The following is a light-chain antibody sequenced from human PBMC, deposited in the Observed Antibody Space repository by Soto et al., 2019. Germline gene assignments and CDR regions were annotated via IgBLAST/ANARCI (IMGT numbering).Light chain of an antibody. CDR2: EVS. CDR3: KSYAGSNTYV. Sequence: QSALTQPASVSGSPGQSITISCTGTSSDVGGYNYVSWYQLHPGKAPKLIIYEVSHRPSGASNHFSGYKSGNTASLTISGLQAEDESDYYCKSYAGSNTYVFGTGTKVTVL. V-gene: IGLV2-14*01. J-gene: IGLJ1*01. CDR1: SSDVGGYNY.